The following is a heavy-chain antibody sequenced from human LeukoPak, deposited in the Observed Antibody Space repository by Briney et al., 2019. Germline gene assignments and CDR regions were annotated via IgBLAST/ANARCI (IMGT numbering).Heavy chain of an antibody. Sequence: PGGSLRLSCAASEFTFSSYAMSWVRQAPGKGLEWVSATSGSGGSTYYADSVKGRFTISRDNAKNTLYLQMNSLRADDTAVYYCARRNLSCYGRQCYYYMDVWGRGTPVTVSS. V-gene: IGHV3-23*01. J-gene: IGHJ6*03. CDR2: TSGSGGST. D-gene: IGHD2-2*01. CDR1: EFTFSSYA. CDR3: ARRNLSCYGRQCYYYMDV.